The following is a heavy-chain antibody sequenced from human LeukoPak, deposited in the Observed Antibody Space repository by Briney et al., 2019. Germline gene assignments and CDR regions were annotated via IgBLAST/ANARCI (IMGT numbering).Heavy chain of an antibody. CDR2: IRNDGNEI. J-gene: IGHJ6*03. D-gene: IGHD1-14*01. CDR3: AKTGFQWGEYFYYMDV. CDR1: GFTFSNYA. Sequence: GGSLRLSFAASGFTFSNYAMHWVRQAPGKGLEWVALIRNDGNEIYYADSVKGRFTISRDNSRDTLYFQMNSLIYEDTAVYYCAKTGFQWGEYFYYMDVWGKGTTVTVSS. V-gene: IGHV3-30*02.